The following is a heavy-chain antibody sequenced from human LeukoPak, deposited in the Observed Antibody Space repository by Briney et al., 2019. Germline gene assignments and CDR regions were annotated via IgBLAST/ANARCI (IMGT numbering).Heavy chain of an antibody. CDR2: ISGSGGTT. D-gene: IGHD6-13*01. CDR3: AKELRASRSSSWYIDAFDI. CDR1: GFTFSTYA. J-gene: IGHJ3*02. V-gene: IGHV3-23*01. Sequence: GGSLRLSCAASGFTFSTYAMSWVRQAPGKGLEWVSAISGSGGTTSYADSVKGRFTISRDNSKNTLYLQMNSLRGEDTAVYYCAKELRASRSSSWYIDAFDIWGQGTMVTV.